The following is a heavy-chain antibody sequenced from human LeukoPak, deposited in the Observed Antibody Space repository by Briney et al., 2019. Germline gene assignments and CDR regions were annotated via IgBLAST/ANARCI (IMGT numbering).Heavy chain of an antibody. CDR3: ARDYNNWYFDL. CDR2: IYPSGSA. CDR1: GHSISRYY. J-gene: IGHJ2*01. D-gene: IGHD5-24*01. V-gene: IGHV4-4*07. Sequence: PSETLSLTCDVSGHSISRYYWRWLRQPAGEGLEWLGRIYPSGSANYKTSLKSRGTMSVDTSKNQFSLRLSSVTAADTALYFCARDYNNWYFDLWGRGTLVTVSS.